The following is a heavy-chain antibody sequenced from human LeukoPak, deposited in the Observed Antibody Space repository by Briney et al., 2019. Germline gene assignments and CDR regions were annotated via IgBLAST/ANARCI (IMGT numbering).Heavy chain of an antibody. D-gene: IGHD3-10*01. CDR2: IYNSGNT. CDR3: ARRGGSGRSFDF. Sequence: SETLSLTCTVSGGSISSSSYYWGWIRQSPGKGLEWIGNIYNSGNTYYNPSLKSRVTISVDTSKNQFSLKPSSITAADTAVYYCARRGGSGRSFDFWGQGTLVTVSS. CDR1: GGSISSSSYY. V-gene: IGHV4-39*01. J-gene: IGHJ4*02.